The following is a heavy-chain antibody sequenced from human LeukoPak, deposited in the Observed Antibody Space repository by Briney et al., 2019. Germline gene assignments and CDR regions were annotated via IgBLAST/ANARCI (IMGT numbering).Heavy chain of an antibody. D-gene: IGHD4-11*01. CDR2: IYSGGST. J-gene: IGHJ4*02. CDR3: AKGRLPYYFDY. V-gene: IGHV3-53*01. Sequence: PGGSLRLSCAASGFTVSSNYMSWVRQAPGKGLEWVSVIYSGGSTYYADSVKGRFTISRDNSKNTLYLQMNSLRAEDTVVYYCAKGRLPYYFDYWGQGTLVTVSS. CDR1: GFTVSSNY.